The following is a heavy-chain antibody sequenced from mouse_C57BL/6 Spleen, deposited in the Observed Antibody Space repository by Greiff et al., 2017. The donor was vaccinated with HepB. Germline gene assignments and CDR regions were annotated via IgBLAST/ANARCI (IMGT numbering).Heavy chain of an antibody. CDR2: INPNNGGT. Sequence: EVQLQQSGPELVKPGASVKIPCKASGYTFTDYNMDWVKQSHGKSLEWIGDINPNNGGTIYNQKFKGKATLTVDKSSSTAYMELRSLTSDDTAVYYCVLDVRGYYGGYYYAMDYWGQGTSVTVSS. V-gene: IGHV1-18*01. J-gene: IGHJ4*01. CDR3: VLDVRGYYGGYYYAMDY. CDR1: GYTFTDYN. D-gene: IGHD1-1*01.